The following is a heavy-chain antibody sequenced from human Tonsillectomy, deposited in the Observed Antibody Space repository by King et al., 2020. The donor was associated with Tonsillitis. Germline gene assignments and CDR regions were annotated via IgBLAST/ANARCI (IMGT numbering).Heavy chain of an antibody. J-gene: IGHJ4*02. CDR2: ISGRGLST. D-gene: IGHD6-19*01. CDR1: GLNFSTYS. CDR3: AQEGISGWYGAC. Sequence: VQLVESGGGLVQPGGSLRLSCAASGLNFSTYSMNWVRQAPGKGLEWVSAISGRGLSTYFADSVKGRFTISRDNSKSTLYLQMNSLRVEDTGVYYCAQEGISGWYGACWGQGTLVTVSS. V-gene: IGHV3-23*04.